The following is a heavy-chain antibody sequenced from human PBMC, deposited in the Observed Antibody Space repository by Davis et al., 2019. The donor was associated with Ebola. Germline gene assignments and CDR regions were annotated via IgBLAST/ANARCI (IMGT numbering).Heavy chain of an antibody. CDR2: TYYNSKWYN. J-gene: IGHJ4*02. CDR3: ARGWLRSAFDQ. CDR1: GDSVSISSGG. D-gene: IGHD5-12*01. V-gene: IGHV6-1*01. Sequence: PSETLSLTCAVSGDSVSISSGGYNWIRQSPSRGLEWLGRTYYNSKWYNDYAVSVKSRITINADTSKNQLSLHLNSVTPEDTAVYYCARGWLRSAFDQWGQGTLVTVSS.